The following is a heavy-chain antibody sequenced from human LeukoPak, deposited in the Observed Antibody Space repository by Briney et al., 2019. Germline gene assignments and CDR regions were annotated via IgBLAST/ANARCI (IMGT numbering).Heavy chain of an antibody. J-gene: IGHJ4*02. CDR2: MNPNSGNT. Sequence: ASVKVSCKASGYTFTSYDINWVRQATGQGLEWMGWMNPNSGNTDYAQKFQGRVSIPRNTSISTAYMELSSLRSEDTAVYYCARSPRAVAGTGFDYWGQGTLITVSS. CDR1: GYTFTSYD. V-gene: IGHV1-8*03. CDR3: ARSPRAVAGTGFDY. D-gene: IGHD6-19*01.